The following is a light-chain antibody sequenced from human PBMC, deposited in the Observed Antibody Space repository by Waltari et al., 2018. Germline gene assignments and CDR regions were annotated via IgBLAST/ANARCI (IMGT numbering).Light chain of an antibody. CDR3: SSYTSSSTVWV. CDR1: SSDVGGYNY. Sequence: QSALTQPASVSGSPGQSIPISCTGTSSDVGGYNYVSWYQQHPGKAPKLMIYDVSNRPSGVSNRFSGSKSGNTASLTISGLQAEDEADYYCSSYTSSSTVWVFGGGTKLTVL. V-gene: IGLV2-14*03. CDR2: DVS. J-gene: IGLJ3*02.